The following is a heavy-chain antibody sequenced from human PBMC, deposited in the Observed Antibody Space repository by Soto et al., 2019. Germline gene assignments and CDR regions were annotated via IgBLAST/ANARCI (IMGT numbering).Heavy chain of an antibody. Sequence: EVQLLESGGGLVQPGGSLRLSCAASGFTFSSYAMSWVRQAPGKGLEWVSAISGSGGSTYYADSVKGRFTISRDNSKTTLYLQMNSLSAEDTAVSYCVKEGFGIAHFDYWGQGPLVTVSS. CDR3: VKEGFGIAHFDY. CDR2: ISGSGGST. CDR1: GFTFSSYA. D-gene: IGHD3-16*01. V-gene: IGHV3-23*01. J-gene: IGHJ4*02.